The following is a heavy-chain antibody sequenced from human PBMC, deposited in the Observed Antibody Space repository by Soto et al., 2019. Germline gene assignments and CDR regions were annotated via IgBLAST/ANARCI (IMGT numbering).Heavy chain of an antibody. D-gene: IGHD6-19*01. CDR1: GFTFSSYG. J-gene: IGHJ4*02. CDR2: IWYDGSNK. V-gene: IGHV3-33*01. CDR3: ARERGIAVADQLALDY. Sequence: GGSLRLSCAASGFTFSSYGMHWVRQAPGKGLEWVAVIWYDGSNKYYADSVKGRFTISRDNSKNTLYLQMNSLRAEDTAVYYCARERGIAVADQLALDYWGQGTLVTVSS.